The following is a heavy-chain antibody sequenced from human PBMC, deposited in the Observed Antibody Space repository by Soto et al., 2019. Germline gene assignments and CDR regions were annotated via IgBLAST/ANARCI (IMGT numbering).Heavy chain of an antibody. D-gene: IGHD4-17*01. V-gene: IGHV4-30-4*08. Sequence: PSETLSLTCTVSGGSISSGDYYWSWIRQHPGKGLEWIGYIYYSGSTYYNPSLKSRVTISVDTSKNQFSLKLSSVTAADTAVYYCARGFYGDYYYYYGMDVWGQGTTVTVSS. CDR2: IYYSGST. J-gene: IGHJ6*02. CDR1: GGSISSGDYY. CDR3: ARGFYGDYYYYYGMDV.